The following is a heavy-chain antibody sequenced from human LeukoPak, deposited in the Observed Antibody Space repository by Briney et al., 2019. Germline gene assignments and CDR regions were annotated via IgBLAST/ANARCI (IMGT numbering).Heavy chain of an antibody. D-gene: IGHD3-10*01. Sequence: SSQTLSLTCTVSGGSISSGSYYWSWIRQPAGKGLEWIGRIYTSGSTNYNPSLKSRVTISVDTSKNQFSLKLSSVTAAVTAVYYCARESWYYYGSGSYYYYYYYMDVWGKGTTVTVSS. CDR3: ARESWYYYGSGSYYYYYYYMDV. CDR1: GGSISSGSYY. CDR2: IYTSGST. V-gene: IGHV4-61*02. J-gene: IGHJ6*03.